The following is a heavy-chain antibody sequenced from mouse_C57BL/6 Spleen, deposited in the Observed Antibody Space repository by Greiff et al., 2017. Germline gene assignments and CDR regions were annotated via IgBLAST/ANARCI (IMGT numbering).Heavy chain of an antibody. Sequence: QVQLQQSGAELVKPGASVKLSCKASGYTFTSYWMQWVKQRPGQGLEWIGEIDPSDSYTNYNQKFKGKATLTVDTSSSTAYMQLSSLTSEDSAVYYCARTDYYGSPLDYWGQGTTLTVSS. CDR2: IDPSDSYT. CDR3: ARTDYYGSPLDY. CDR1: GYTFTSYW. V-gene: IGHV1-50*01. J-gene: IGHJ2*01. D-gene: IGHD1-1*01.